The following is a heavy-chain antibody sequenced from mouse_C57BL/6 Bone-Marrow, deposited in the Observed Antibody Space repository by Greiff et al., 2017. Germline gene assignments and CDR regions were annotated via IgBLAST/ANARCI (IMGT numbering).Heavy chain of an antibody. J-gene: IGHJ4*01. CDR1: GYSITSDY. CDR2: ISYSGST. Sequence: EVQRVESGPGLAKPSQTLSLTCSVTGYSITSDYWNWIRKFPGNKLEYMGYISYSGSTYYNPSLKSRISITRDTSKNQYYLQLNSVTTEDTATYYCARSKTAQGTAMDYWGQGTSVTVSS. V-gene: IGHV3-8*01. D-gene: IGHD3-2*02. CDR3: ARSKTAQGTAMDY.